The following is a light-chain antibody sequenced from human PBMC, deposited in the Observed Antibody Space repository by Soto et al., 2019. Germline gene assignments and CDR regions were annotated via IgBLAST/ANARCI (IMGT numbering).Light chain of an antibody. CDR1: QSIGGW. Sequence: DIQMTQSPSTLSASVGDRVTITCRASQSIGGWLAWYQQKPGKAPNLLIYKASSLESGVPSRFSGSGSGTEFTLTISSLQPDDFATYYCQQYESYPLTFGGGTK. V-gene: IGKV1-5*03. CDR2: KAS. CDR3: QQYESYPLT. J-gene: IGKJ4*01.